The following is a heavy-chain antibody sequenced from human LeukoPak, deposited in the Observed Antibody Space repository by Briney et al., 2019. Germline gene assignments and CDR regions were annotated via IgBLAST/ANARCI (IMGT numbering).Heavy chain of an antibody. CDR3: ARDRQQQLGAFDI. D-gene: IGHD6-13*01. CDR1: GGTFSSYA. Sequence: GASVRVSCKASGGTFSSYAISWGRQAPGQGLEWMGRIIPIFGTADYAQKFQGRVTITTDESTSTAYMELSSLRSEDTAVYYCARDRQQQLGAFDIWGQGTMVTVSS. CDR2: IIPIFGTA. J-gene: IGHJ3*02. V-gene: IGHV1-69*05.